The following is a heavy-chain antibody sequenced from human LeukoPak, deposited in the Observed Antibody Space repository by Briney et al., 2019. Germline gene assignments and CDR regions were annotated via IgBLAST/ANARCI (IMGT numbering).Heavy chain of an antibody. J-gene: IGHJ3*02. CDR1: GFTFSSYW. CDR2: INADGSTT. V-gene: IGHV3-74*01. CDR3: ATAVWNAFDI. Sequence: SGGSLRLSCAASGFTFSSYWMHWVRQAPGKGLVWVSRINADGSTTLYADSVKGRFTISRDNAKNTLYLQMNSLRAEDTAVYYCATAVWNAFDIWGQGTMVTVSS. D-gene: IGHD2-21*01.